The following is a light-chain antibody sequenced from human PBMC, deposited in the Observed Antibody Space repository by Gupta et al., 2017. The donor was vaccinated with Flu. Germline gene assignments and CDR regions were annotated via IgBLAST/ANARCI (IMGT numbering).Light chain of an antibody. CDR2: GAS. V-gene: IGKV3-15*01. CDR3: QQYNNWPRT. J-gene: IGKJ1*01. CDR1: QSISSN. Sequence: PATLAVSPGESTTLSCRASQSISSNLAWYQQKPGQAPRLLISGASTRASGIPARFSGSGFGTDFTLTISSLRSEDFAVYYCQQYNNWPRTFGQGTKVEIK.